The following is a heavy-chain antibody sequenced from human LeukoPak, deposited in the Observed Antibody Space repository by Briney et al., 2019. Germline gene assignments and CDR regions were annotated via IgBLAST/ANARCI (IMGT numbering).Heavy chain of an antibody. CDR1: GYSFTRYG. J-gene: IGHJ4*02. CDR2: IIPILGIA. D-gene: IGHD1-26*01. Sequence: SVKVSCKASGYSFTRYGISWVRQAPGQGLEWMGRIIPILGIANYAQKFQGRVTITADKSTSTAYMELSSLRSEDTAVYYCARDWAGGSGRFDYWGQGTLVTVSS. V-gene: IGHV1-69*04. CDR3: ARDWAGGSGRFDY.